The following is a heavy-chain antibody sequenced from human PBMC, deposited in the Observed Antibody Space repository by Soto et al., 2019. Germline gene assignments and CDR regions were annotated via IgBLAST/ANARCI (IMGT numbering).Heavy chain of an antibody. CDR2: LKPSTGDT. J-gene: IGHJ6*02. Sequence: ASVKVSCKASGYTFTDYYIHWVRQAPGQGFEWLGWLKPSTGDTNYAQRFQGRVTMTGDTSITTAYLELLSLTSDDTALYFCARDLCPLGSGSPCPTYGLDVWGQGTTVTVSS. V-gene: IGHV1-2*02. CDR1: GYTFTDYY. CDR3: ARDLCPLGSGSPCPTYGLDV. D-gene: IGHD3-10*01.